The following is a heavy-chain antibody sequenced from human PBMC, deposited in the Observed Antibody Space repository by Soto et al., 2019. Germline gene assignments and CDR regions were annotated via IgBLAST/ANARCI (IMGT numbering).Heavy chain of an antibody. D-gene: IGHD5-18*01. CDR1: GFTFSSYG. CDR2: IAFDGIKK. V-gene: IGHV3-30*02. J-gene: IGHJ6*02. Sequence: GGSLRLSCAASGFTFSSYGMHWVRQAPGKGLEWVALIAFDGIKKYYADSVKGRFTISRDNSQNTLYLQMDSLRPEDTAVYYCATATRWIHLWLSGMDVWGQGTTVTVSS. CDR3: ATATRWIHLWLSGMDV.